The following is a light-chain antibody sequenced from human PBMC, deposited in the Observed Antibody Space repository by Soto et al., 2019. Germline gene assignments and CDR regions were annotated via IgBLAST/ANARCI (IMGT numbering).Light chain of an antibody. CDR1: QSIRSC. CDR2: KSA. J-gene: IGKJ1*01. Sequence: DNQMTKSPSTLSAIIGDRVTITCRASQSIRSCLAWYQQKPGKAPKLLVYKSASFESGVPSMFGGSGSGTEFTLTISSLQPDDFAAYYCQQYNSYSRTFGQGTMV. V-gene: IGKV1-5*03. CDR3: QQYNSYSRT.